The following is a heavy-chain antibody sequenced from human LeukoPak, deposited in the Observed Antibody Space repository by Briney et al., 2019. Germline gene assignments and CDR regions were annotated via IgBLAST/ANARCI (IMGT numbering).Heavy chain of an antibody. Sequence: ASVKVSCKASGYTFTGYYMHWVRQAPGQGLEWMGWINPNSGGTNYAQKFQGWVTMTRDTSISTAYMELSRLRSDDTAVYYCARGSRQQLVRSYFDYWGQGTLVTVSS. CDR1: GYTFTGYY. V-gene: IGHV1-2*04. D-gene: IGHD6-13*01. CDR2: INPNSGGT. CDR3: ARGSRQQLVRSYFDY. J-gene: IGHJ4*02.